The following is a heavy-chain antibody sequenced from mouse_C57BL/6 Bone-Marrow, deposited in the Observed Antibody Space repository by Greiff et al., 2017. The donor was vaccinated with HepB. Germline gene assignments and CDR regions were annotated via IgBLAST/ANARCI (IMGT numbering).Heavy chain of an antibody. Sequence: DVKLQESGPELVKPGASVKIPCKASGYTFTDYNMDWVKQSHGKSLEWIGDINPNNGGTIYNQKFKGKATLTVDKSSSTAYMELRSLTSEDTAVYYCARRAYYSDLFAYWGQGTLVTVSA. J-gene: IGHJ3*01. D-gene: IGHD2-12*01. CDR1: GYTFTDYN. CDR2: INPNNGGT. CDR3: ARRAYYSDLFAY. V-gene: IGHV1-18*01.